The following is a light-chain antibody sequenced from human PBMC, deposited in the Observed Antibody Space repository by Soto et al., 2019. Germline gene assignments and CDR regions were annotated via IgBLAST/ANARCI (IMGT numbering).Light chain of an antibody. J-gene: IGKJ4*01. Sequence: EIVLTQSPATLSLSPGERATLSCRASQSVGNWLFWYQQKRGQAPRLLTYDASSRAAGVPERFSASGSGTDFTLTISSLEPEDFTVYYCQQHSNWPLTFGGGTKVDIK. CDR1: QSVGNW. CDR3: QQHSNWPLT. CDR2: DAS. V-gene: IGKV3-11*01.